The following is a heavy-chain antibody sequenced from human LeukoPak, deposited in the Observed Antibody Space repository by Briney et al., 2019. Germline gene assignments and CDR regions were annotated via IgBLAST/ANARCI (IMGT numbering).Heavy chain of an antibody. J-gene: IGHJ4*02. CDR1: GFIVSSNY. D-gene: IGHD3-3*02. Sequence: TGGSLRLSCAASGFIVSSNYMTWVRQAPGKGLEWVSVIHNDGSTYYADSVKGRFTISRDNSKNTLYLQMNSLRVEDTAVYYCTALARDYWGQGILVTVSS. CDR3: TALARDY. CDR2: IHNDGST. V-gene: IGHV3-53*01.